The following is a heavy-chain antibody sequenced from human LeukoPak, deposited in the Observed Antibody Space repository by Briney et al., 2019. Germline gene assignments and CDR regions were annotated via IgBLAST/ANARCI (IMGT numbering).Heavy chain of an antibody. D-gene: IGHD2-15*01. V-gene: IGHV4-61*02. Sequence: PSETLSLTCTVSGGSISSGSYYWSWIRQPAGKGLEWIGRIYTSGSTNYNPSLKSRVTISVDTSKNQFSLKLSSVTAADTAVYYCARGVAATLPFDYWGQGTLVTVSS. CDR1: GGSISSGSYY. J-gene: IGHJ4*02. CDR2: IYTSGST. CDR3: ARGVAATLPFDY.